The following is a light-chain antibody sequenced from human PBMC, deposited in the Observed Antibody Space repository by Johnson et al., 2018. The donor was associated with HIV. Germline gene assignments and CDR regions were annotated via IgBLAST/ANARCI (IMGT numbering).Light chain of an antibody. J-gene: IGLJ1*01. CDR1: SSNIGNNY. CDR2: ENN. V-gene: IGLV1-51*02. Sequence: QSVLTQPPSVSAAPGQKVTISCSGSSSNIGNNYVSWYQQLPGTAPKLLIYENNKRPSGIPDRFSGSKSGTSATLGITGLRTGDEADYYGGTWDSSLSASFVFGTGTKVTVL. CDR3: GTWDSSLSASFV.